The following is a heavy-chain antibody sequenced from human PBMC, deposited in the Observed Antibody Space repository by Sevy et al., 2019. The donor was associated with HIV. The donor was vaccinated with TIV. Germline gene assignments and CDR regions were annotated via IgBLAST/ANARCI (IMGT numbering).Heavy chain of an antibody. J-gene: IGHJ3*02. CDR2: ISYSSNYI. CDR1: GFSFRTYT. Sequence: GGSLRLSCAASGFSFRTYTMNWVRQAPGKGLEWVSSISYSSNYIYYADSVKGRFTISRDNAKNSLYLQMNNQRAEDTAVYYCARPYGSGSWEAFDIWGQGTMVTVSS. CDR3: ARPYGSGSWEAFDI. D-gene: IGHD3-10*01. V-gene: IGHV3-21*01.